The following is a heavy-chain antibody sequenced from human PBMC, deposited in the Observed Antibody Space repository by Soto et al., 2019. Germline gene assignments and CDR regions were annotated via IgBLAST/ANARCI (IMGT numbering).Heavy chain of an antibody. V-gene: IGHV3-30-3*01. CDR3: ARVKLGYSYGHPYFDY. D-gene: IGHD5-18*01. Sequence: QVQLVESGGGVVQPGRSLRLSCAASGFTFSSYAMHWVRQAPGKGLEWVAVISYDGSNKYYADSVKGRFTISRDNSKNPLYLQMNSLRAEDTAVYYCARVKLGYSYGHPYFDYWGQGTLVTVSS. CDR2: ISYDGSNK. J-gene: IGHJ4*02. CDR1: GFTFSSYA.